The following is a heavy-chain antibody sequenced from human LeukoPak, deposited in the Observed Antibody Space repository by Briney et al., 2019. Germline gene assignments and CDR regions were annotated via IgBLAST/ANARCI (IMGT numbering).Heavy chain of an antibody. D-gene: IGHD3-22*01. V-gene: IGHV3-48*03. CDR1: GFDFGAYE. CDR3: TTLGYHLDS. Sequence: PGGSLRLSCAAPGFDFGAYEMNWVRQAPGKGLEWVAYFAGSDTTTYYADSVKGRFIISRDNARNSLYLQMNSLRAEDTALYYCTTLGYHLDSWGQGTLVTVPS. CDR2: FAGSDTTT. J-gene: IGHJ4*02.